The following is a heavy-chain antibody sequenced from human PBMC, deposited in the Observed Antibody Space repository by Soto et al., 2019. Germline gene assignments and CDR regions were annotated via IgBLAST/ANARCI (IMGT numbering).Heavy chain of an antibody. CDR3: ARGGDYDYVWGSYRYTGDY. Sequence: ESGGGLIQPGGSLRLSCAASGFTVSSNYMSWVRQAPGKGLEWVSVIYSGGSTYYADSVKGRFTISRDNSKNTLYLQMNSLRAEDTAVYYCARGGDYDYVWGSYRYTGDYWGQGTLVTVSS. CDR1: GFTVSSNY. CDR2: IYSGGST. J-gene: IGHJ4*02. D-gene: IGHD3-16*02. V-gene: IGHV3-53*01.